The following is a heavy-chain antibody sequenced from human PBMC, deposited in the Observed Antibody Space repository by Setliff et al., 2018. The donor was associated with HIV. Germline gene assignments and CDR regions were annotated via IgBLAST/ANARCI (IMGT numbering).Heavy chain of an antibody. CDR3: ARGVGIGGNWFDP. J-gene: IGHJ5*02. CDR2: IYYGGHT. Sequence: SETLSLTCTVSGYSLDSGYYWAWIRQPPGKGPEWIGSIYYGGHTYHNPSLKSRVTLSLDTSVNKFSLNLTSVTAADTAIYYCARGVGIGGNWFDPWGQGIMVTVSS. V-gene: IGHV4-38-2*02. CDR1: GYSLDSGYY. D-gene: IGHD2-15*01.